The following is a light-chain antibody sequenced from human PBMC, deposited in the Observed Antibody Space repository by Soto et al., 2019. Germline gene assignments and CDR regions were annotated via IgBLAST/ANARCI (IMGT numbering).Light chain of an antibody. J-gene: IGKJ4*01. CDR2: DAS. CDR1: QNVRSN. V-gene: IGKV3-15*01. Sequence: EIVMTQSPATLSVSPGERATLSCRASQNVRSNLAWYHQKPGQAPRLLISDASTRATGIPARFSGSGSGTEFTRTITSLQSEDFAVYYCQQYDNWPLSFGGGTRVEIK. CDR3: QQYDNWPLS.